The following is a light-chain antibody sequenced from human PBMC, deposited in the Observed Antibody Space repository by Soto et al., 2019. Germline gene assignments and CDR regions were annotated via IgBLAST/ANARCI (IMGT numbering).Light chain of an antibody. CDR3: QHYNSYSEA. CDR1: QSISSY. Sequence: DIQMTQSPSSLSASVGDRVTITCRASQSISSYLNWYQQKPGKAPKLLIYAASSLQSGVPSRFSGSGSGTEFTLTISSLQPDGFATYYCQHYNSYSEAFGQGT. J-gene: IGKJ1*01. CDR2: AAS. V-gene: IGKV1-39*01.